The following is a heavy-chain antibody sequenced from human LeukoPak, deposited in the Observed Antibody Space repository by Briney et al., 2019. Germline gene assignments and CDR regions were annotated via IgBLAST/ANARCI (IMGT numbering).Heavy chain of an antibody. J-gene: IGHJ4*02. CDR2: VDPEDGGT. D-gene: IGHD6-13*01. CDR3: ATSAAGMMSVDY. V-gene: IGHV1-69-2*01. Sequence: ASVKISCKVSGYTFTDYYMHWVQQAPGKGPEWMGLVDPEDGGTIYAEMFQGRVTITADTSTDTAYMELSSLRSEDTAVYYCATSAAGMMSVDYWGQGTLVTVSS. CDR1: GYTFTDYY.